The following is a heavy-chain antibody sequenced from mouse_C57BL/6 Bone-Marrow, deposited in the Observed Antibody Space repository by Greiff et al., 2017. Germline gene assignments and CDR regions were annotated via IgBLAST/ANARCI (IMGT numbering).Heavy chain of an antibody. CDR1: GFNIKDDY. V-gene: IGHV14-4*01. D-gene: IGHD5-5*01. Sequence: EVKLMESGAELVRPGASVKLSCTASGFNIKDDYMHWVKQRPEQGLEWIGWIDPENGDTEYASKFQGKATITADTSSNTAYLQLSSLTSEDTAVYYCTVYLFAYWGQGTLVTVSA. CDR3: TVYLFAY. J-gene: IGHJ3*01. CDR2: IDPENGDT.